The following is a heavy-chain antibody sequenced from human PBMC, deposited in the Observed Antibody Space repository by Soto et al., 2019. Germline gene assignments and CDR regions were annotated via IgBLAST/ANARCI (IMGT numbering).Heavy chain of an antibody. CDR1: GYTFTGYY. D-gene: IGHD3-22*01. V-gene: IGHV1-2*04. CDR2: INPNSGGT. Sequence: ASVKVSYKASGYTFTGYYMHWVRRAPGQGLEWMGWINPNSGGTNYAQKFQGWVTMTRDTSISTAYMELSRLRSDDTAVYYCAREVYDSSGYYDYWGQGTLVTVSS. CDR3: AREVYDSSGYYDY. J-gene: IGHJ4*02.